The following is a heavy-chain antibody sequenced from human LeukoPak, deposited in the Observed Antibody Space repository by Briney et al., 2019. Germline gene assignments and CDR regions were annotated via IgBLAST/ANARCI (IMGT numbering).Heavy chain of an antibody. D-gene: IGHD2-2*01. J-gene: IGHJ4*02. CDR3: ARGYDGFDY. CDR2: IYSGGDT. Sequence: GGSLRLSCAASGFTVSSNSMSWVRQAPAQGLEWVSVIYSGGDTYYADSVKGRFTISRDNSKNTLYLQMNSLRAEDTAVYYCARGYDGFDYWGQGTLVTVSS. V-gene: IGHV3-53*01. CDR1: GFTVSSNS.